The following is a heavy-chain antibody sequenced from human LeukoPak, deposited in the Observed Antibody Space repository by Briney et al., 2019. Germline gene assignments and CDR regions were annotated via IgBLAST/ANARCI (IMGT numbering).Heavy chain of an antibody. V-gene: IGHV1-46*03. CDR2: INPSGGST. D-gene: IGHD1-14*01. Sequence: ASVKVSCKASVYTFTSYYMHWVRQAPGQGLEWMGIINPSGGSTSYAQKFQGRVTMTRDTSTSTVYMELSSLRSEDTAVYYCATGLGNWYFDLWGRGTLVAVSS. CDR1: VYTFTSYY. J-gene: IGHJ2*01. CDR3: ATGLGNWYFDL.